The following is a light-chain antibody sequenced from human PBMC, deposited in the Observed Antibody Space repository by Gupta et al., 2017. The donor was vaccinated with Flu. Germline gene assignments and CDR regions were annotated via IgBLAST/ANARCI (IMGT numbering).Light chain of an antibody. CDR3: QQRSNWPPESLT. Sequence: EIVLTQSPATLSLSPGERATLSCRASQSVSSYLAWYQQKPGQAPRLLIYDASNRATGIPARFSGSGYGTDFTLTISSLEPEEFAVYYCQQRSNWPPESLTFGGGTKVEIK. CDR2: DAS. V-gene: IGKV3-11*01. CDR1: QSVSSY. J-gene: IGKJ4*01.